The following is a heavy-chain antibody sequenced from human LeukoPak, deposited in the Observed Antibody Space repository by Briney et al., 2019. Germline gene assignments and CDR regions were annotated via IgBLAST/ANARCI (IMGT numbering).Heavy chain of an antibody. Sequence: GGSLRLSCAASGFTFSSYSMNWVRQAPGKGLEWVSSISSSSSYIYYADSVKGRFTISRDNAKNSLYLQMNGLRAEDTAVYYCARAGCSSTSCLDYWGQGTLVTVSS. CDR2: ISSSSSYI. CDR3: ARAGCSSTSCLDY. J-gene: IGHJ4*02. CDR1: GFTFSSYS. V-gene: IGHV3-21*01. D-gene: IGHD2-2*01.